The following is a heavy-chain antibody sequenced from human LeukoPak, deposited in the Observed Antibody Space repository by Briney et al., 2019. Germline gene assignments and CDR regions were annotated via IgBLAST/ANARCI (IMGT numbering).Heavy chain of an antibody. CDR1: GGTFTSYA. CDR2: IIPIFGTA. Sequence: SVKVSCKASGGTFTSYAISWVRQAPGQGPEWVGGIIPIFGTANYAQNFQGRVTITADASTSTAYMELSSLRADDTAVYYCARVSSGSYYIHFDYWGQGTLVTVSS. CDR3: ARVSSGSYYIHFDY. J-gene: IGHJ4*02. D-gene: IGHD1-26*01. V-gene: IGHV1-69*13.